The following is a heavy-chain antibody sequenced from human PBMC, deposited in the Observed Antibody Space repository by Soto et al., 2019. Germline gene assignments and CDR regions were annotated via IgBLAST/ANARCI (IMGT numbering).Heavy chain of an antibody. J-gene: IGHJ1*01. CDR3: ARFGLRLSDGLEFYDYICGSYRPRAEYFQH. Sequence: GASVKVSRKASGYTFTSYGISWVRQAPGQGLEWMGWISAYNGNTNYAQKLQGRVTMTTDTSTSTAYMELRSLRSDDTAVYYCARFGLRLSDGLEFYDYICGSYRPRAEYFQHWGQGTLVTVSS. V-gene: IGHV1-18*01. D-gene: IGHD3-16*02. CDR2: ISAYNGNT. CDR1: GYTFTSYG.